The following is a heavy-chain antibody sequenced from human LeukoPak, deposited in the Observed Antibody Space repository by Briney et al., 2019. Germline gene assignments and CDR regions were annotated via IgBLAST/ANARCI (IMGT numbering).Heavy chain of an antibody. J-gene: IGHJ4*02. D-gene: IGHD3-10*01. V-gene: IGHV3-53*01. Sequence: PGGSLRLSCAVSGFTVSSNYMSWVRQAPGKGLEWVSVLYSGGNTYYADSVKGRFTLSRDNSKNTLYLQMNSLRAEDTAVYYCARYDGGSGPFDYWGQGTLVTVSS. CDR2: LYSGGNT. CDR1: GFTVSSNY. CDR3: ARYDGGSGPFDY.